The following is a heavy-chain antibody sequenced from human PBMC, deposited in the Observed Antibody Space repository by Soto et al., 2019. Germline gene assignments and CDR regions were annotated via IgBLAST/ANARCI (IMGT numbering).Heavy chain of an antibody. CDR1: GFTFSSYW. Sequence: GWSLRLSCVASGFTFSSYWMSWVRQAPGKGLEWVADIKQDGTEEYYVDSVKGRFTISRDNAKNSLYLQMNSLRAEDTAVYFCVKDRMAYNSVWDPFDIWGQGKMVTV. D-gene: IGHD1-20*01. V-gene: IGHV3-7*01. CDR3: VKDRMAYNSVWDPFDI. CDR2: IKQDGTEE. J-gene: IGHJ3*02.